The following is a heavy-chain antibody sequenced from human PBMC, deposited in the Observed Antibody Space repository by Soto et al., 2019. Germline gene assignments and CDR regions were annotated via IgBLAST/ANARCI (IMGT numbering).Heavy chain of an antibody. CDR3: GQALVFTGGDGFDI. CDR1: GGSITTGGRY. V-gene: IGHV4-31*02. J-gene: IGHJ3*02. Sequence: QVRLQEWGPGLVKPSQTLSLKCSVSGGSITTGGRYWSWIRQLPGKGLEWIGDIYYSGNTYYNAALKSRVHISVEAAKKQFFPELGFVAGADTGGDYCGQALVFTGGDGFDIWGQGRLVTVSS. D-gene: IGHD1-1*01. CDR2: IYYSGNT.